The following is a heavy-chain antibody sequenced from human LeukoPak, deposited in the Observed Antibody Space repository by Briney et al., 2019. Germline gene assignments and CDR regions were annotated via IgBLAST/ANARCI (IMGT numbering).Heavy chain of an antibody. J-gene: IGHJ4*02. CDR3: AREGRWLQSPYYFDY. V-gene: IGHV4-59*01. Sequence: SETLSLTYTVSGGSISSYYWSWIRQPPGKGLEWIGYIYYSGSTNYNPSLKSRVTISVDTSKNQFSLKLSSVTAADTAVYYCAREGRWLQSPYYFDYWGQGTLVTVSS. CDR2: IYYSGST. CDR1: GGSISSYY. D-gene: IGHD5-24*01.